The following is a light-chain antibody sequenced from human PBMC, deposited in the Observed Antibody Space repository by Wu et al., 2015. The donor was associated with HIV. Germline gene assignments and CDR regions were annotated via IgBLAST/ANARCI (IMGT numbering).Light chain of an antibody. CDR3: QQYGSSPFS. CDR2: GAS. J-gene: IGKJ2*03. Sequence: EIVLTQSPGTLPLSPGERATLSCRASQSGYSSYLAWYQQKPGQAPRLLIYGASTRATGIPDRFSGSGSGTDFTLTISRLEPEDFAVYYCQQYGSSPFSFGQGTKLEIK. CDR1: QSGYSSY. V-gene: IGKV3-20*01.